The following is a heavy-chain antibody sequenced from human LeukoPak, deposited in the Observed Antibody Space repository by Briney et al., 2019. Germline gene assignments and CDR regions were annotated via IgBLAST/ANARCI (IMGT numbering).Heavy chain of an antibody. J-gene: IGHJ4*02. CDR2: INSDGSGT. Sequence: GGSLRLSCAASEFTFSSYWMHWVRQAPGKGLVWVSRINSDGSGTSYADSVKGRFTISRDNAKNTLYLQMNSLRAEDTAVYYCARGVEMATPKDYFDYWGQGTLVTVSS. D-gene: IGHD5-24*01. CDR3: ARGVEMATPKDYFDY. V-gene: IGHV3-74*01. CDR1: EFTFSSYW.